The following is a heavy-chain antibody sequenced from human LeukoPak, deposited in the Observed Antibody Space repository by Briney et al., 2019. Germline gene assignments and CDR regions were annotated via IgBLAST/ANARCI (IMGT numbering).Heavy chain of an antibody. CDR1: GYSISSGYY. J-gene: IGHJ4*02. CDR3: ARGLEGYSAGWSRFFEY. Sequence: SETLSLTCAVSGYSISSGYYWGWIRQPPGNGLEWIGNIYHTGSTYYNPSLRSRVTISVDTSKNQFFLKLTSVTAADTAVYYCARGLEGYSAGWSRFFEYWGQGTLATVSS. D-gene: IGHD6-19*01. CDR2: IYHTGST. V-gene: IGHV4-38-2*01.